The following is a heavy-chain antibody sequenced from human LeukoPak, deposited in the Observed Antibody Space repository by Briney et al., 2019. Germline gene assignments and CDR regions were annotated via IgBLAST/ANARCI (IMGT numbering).Heavy chain of an antibody. D-gene: IGHD1-14*01. Sequence: ASVKVSCKASGYTFASYHINWVRQATGQGLEWVGWMNPNNSDIGYAQKFQGRVTMTRNTSIGTAYMELSSLRSEDTAIYYCVRVPPGTTIYAYWGQGTLVTVSS. J-gene: IGHJ4*02. CDR2: MNPNNSDI. CDR3: VRVPPGTTIYAY. V-gene: IGHV1-8*01. CDR1: GYTFASYH.